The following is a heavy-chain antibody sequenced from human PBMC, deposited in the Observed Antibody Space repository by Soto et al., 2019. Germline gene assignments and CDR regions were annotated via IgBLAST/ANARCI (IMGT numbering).Heavy chain of an antibody. CDR1: GGSISSYY. V-gene: IGHV4-59*12. D-gene: IGHD2-21*01. Sequence: SETLSLTCTVSGGSISSYYWSWIRQPPGKGLEWIGYIYYSGSTNYNPSLKSRVTISVDTSKNQFSLKLSSVTAADTAVYYCALSYFNAGWGAFDIWGQGTMVTVSS. CDR2: IYYSGST. J-gene: IGHJ3*02. CDR3: ALSYFNAGWGAFDI.